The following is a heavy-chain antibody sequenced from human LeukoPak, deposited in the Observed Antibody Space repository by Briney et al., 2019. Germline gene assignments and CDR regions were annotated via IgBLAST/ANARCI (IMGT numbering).Heavy chain of an antibody. D-gene: IGHD3-10*01. Sequence: PGGSLRLSCAASGFTFSTYAMSWVRQAPGKGLEWVSAISGSGGSTYYADSVKGRFAISRDNSKNTLYLQMNSLRAEDTAVYYCAKDLVSYGGYFDYWGQGTLVTVSS. CDR2: ISGSGGST. CDR3: AKDLVSYGGYFDY. J-gene: IGHJ4*02. V-gene: IGHV3-23*01. CDR1: GFTFSTYA.